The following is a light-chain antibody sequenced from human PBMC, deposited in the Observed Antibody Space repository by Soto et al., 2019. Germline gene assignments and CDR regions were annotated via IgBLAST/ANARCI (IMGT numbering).Light chain of an antibody. J-gene: IGKJ2*01. V-gene: IGKV3-11*01. CDR2: DAS. CDR3: QQGSKWPT. Sequence: EVVLTQSPATLSLSPGDRATLSCRASQSVSTFLAWYQHKPGQAPRLLIYDASKTATGIPPRFSDGGSVTDFTLTISSLVPADVAVYYCQQGSKWPTFGQGTKLEIK. CDR1: QSVSTF.